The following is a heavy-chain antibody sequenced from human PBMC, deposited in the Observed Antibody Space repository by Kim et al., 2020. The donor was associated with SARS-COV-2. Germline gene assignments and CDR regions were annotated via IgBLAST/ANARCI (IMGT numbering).Heavy chain of an antibody. D-gene: IGHD3-10*01. CDR3: ARPPDYYGSGSYYSPWYFDL. Sequence: RFTISRDNAKNSLYLQMNSLRAEDTAVYYCARPPDYYGSGSYYSPWYFDLWGRGTLVTVSS. V-gene: IGHV3-11*03. J-gene: IGHJ2*01.